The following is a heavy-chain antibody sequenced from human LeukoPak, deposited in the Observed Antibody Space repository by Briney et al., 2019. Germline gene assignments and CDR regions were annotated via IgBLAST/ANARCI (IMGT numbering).Heavy chain of an antibody. CDR1: GFTFSSYW. Sequence: TGGSLRLSCAASGFTFSSYWMSWVRQAPGKGLEWVANIKQDGSQKYYVDSVKGRFTISRDNAKNSLYLQMNSLRAEDTAVYYCARAYVWGSYRPIPFDYWGQGTLVTVSS. D-gene: IGHD3-16*02. CDR2: IKQDGSQK. V-gene: IGHV3-7*03. J-gene: IGHJ4*02. CDR3: ARAYVWGSYRPIPFDY.